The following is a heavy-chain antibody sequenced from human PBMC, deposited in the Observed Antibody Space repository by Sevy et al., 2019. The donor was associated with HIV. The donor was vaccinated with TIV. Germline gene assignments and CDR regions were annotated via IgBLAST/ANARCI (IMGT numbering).Heavy chain of an antibody. Sequence: ASVKVSCKASGYTFTSYGISWVRQAPGQGLEWMAWISAYNSNTNYAQKLQGRVTMTTDTSTSPADMELRSLRSDDTAMYYCARVGWLVPAAISNYMDVWGKGTTVTVSS. CDR1: GYTFTSYG. J-gene: IGHJ6*03. CDR3: ARVGWLVPAAISNYMDV. V-gene: IGHV1-18*01. CDR2: ISAYNSNT. D-gene: IGHD2-2*01.